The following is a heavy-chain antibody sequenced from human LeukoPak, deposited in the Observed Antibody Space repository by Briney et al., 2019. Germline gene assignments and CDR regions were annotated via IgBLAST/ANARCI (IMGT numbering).Heavy chain of an antibody. D-gene: IGHD3-22*01. CDR2: ISSSSSYI. Sequence: PGGSLRLSCAASGFTFSSYSMNWVRQAPGKGLEWVSSISSSSSYIYYADSVKGRFTISRDNAKNSLYLQMNSLRAEDTAVYYCARVALHYYDSSGHYLDYWGQGTLVTVSS. J-gene: IGHJ4*02. CDR1: GFTFSSYS. V-gene: IGHV3-21*01. CDR3: ARVALHYYDSSGHYLDY.